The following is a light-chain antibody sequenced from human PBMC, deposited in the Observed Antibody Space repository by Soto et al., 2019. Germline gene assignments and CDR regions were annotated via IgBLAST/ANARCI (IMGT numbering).Light chain of an antibody. CDR2: GAS. V-gene: IGKV3-20*01. J-gene: IGKJ2*01. CDR1: QSVNSNY. Sequence: EIVLTQSAGILSLSPGERATLSSRASQSVNSNYLAWYQQKPGQVPRPLIYGASIRAAGVPDRLSGSGSGTDFTLTISRLEPEDYAVYYCQQYGTSPHTFGQGTKLEIK. CDR3: QQYGTSPHT.